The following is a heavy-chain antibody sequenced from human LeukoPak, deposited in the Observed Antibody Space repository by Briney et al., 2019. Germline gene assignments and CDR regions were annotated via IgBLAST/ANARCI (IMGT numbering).Heavy chain of an antibody. D-gene: IGHD5-24*01. CDR3: ARDTGSYNFFGSYFDY. V-gene: IGHV3-66*02. CDR2: IYSGGST. J-gene: IGHJ4*02. Sequence: GGSLRLSCAASGFTVSSNYMSWVRQAPGKGLEWVSVIYSGGSTYYADSVKGRFTISRDNSKNTLYLQMNSLRAEDTAVYYCARDTGSYNFFGSYFDYWGQGTLVTVSS. CDR1: GFTVSSNY.